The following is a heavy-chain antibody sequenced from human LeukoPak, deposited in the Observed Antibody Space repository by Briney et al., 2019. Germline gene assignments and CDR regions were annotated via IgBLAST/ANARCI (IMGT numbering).Heavy chain of an antibody. D-gene: IGHD6-13*01. CDR2: INPNSGGT. J-gene: IGHJ4*02. CDR1: GYTFTGYY. Sequence: PWASVKVSCTASGYTFTGYYMHWVRQAPGQGLEWMGWINPNSGGTNYAQTFKGRVTMTRDTSISTPYMELSRLRSDDTAVYYCARGLMGIAAAGTNYWGQGTLVTVSS. V-gene: IGHV1-2*02. CDR3: ARGLMGIAAAGTNY.